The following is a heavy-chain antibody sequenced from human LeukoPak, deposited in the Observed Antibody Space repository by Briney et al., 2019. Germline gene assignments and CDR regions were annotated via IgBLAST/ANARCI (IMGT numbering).Heavy chain of an antibody. CDR2: IIPIFGTA. CDR1: GGTFSSYA. Sequence: SVKVSCKASGGTFSSYAISWVRQAPGQGLEWMGRIIPIFGTANYAQKFQGRVTITTDESTSTAYMELSSLRSEDTAVYYCARCGKLWFGELLSGDYYLDYWGQGTLVTVSS. J-gene: IGHJ4*02. D-gene: IGHD3-10*01. CDR3: ARCGKLWFGELLSGDYYLDY. V-gene: IGHV1-69*05.